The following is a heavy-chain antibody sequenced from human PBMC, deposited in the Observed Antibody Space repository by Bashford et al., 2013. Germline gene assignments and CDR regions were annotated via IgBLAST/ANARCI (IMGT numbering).Heavy chain of an antibody. J-gene: IGHJ4*02. V-gene: IGHV1-2*02. CDR2: INPNPNSGDT. CDR1: GYTFSDYY. Sequence: ASVKVSCKASGYTFSDYYLHWVRQAPGQGLEWMGWINPNPNSGDTNYAQNFQGRVSMTRDTSISTAYLELSRLRSDDTAVYYCARALSATQSSDFWGQGTLVTVSS. CDR3: ARALSATQSSDF.